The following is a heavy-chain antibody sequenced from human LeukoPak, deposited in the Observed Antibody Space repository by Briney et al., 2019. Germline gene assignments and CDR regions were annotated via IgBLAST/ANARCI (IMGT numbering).Heavy chain of an antibody. Sequence: GGSLRLSCAASGFTFSSYAMHWVRQAPGKGLEWVAVISYDGSNKYYADSVKGRFTISRDNSKNTLYLQMNSLRAEDTAVYYCAKEELWFGELKDPWYFDYWGQGTLVTVSS. CDR3: AKEELWFGELKDPWYFDY. J-gene: IGHJ4*02. CDR1: GFTFSSYA. V-gene: IGHV3-30-3*01. CDR2: ISYDGSNK. D-gene: IGHD3-10*01.